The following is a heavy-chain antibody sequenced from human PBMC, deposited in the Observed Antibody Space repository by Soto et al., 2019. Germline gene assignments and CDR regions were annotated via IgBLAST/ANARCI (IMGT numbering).Heavy chain of an antibody. V-gene: IGHV3-7*05. CDR2: IDQGGGEK. Sequence: EVQLVESGGGLVQPGGSLRLSCAASGFSFSTYWMAWVRPAPGKGLEWVANIDQGGGEKYYVDSVRGRFTISRDNAKNSLHLQMNTLRSEASATNFCASGGNWFDPWGQGPLVSFSS. CDR3: ASGGNWFDP. J-gene: IGHJ5*01. D-gene: IGHD3-16*01. CDR1: GFSFSTYW.